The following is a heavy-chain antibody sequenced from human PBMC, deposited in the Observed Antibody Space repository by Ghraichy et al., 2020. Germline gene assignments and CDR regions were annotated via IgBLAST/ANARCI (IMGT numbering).Heavy chain of an antibody. CDR3: ATIGYCSSTSCRTPGDY. V-gene: IGHV3-23*01. CDR1: GFTFSSYA. D-gene: IGHD2-2*01. CDR2: ISGSGGST. Sequence: GGSLRLSCAASGFTFSSYAMSWVRQAPGKGLEWVSAISGSGGSTYYADSVKGRFTISRDNSKNTLYLQMNSLRAEDTAVYYCATIGYCSSTSCRTPGDYWGQGTLVTVSS. J-gene: IGHJ4*02.